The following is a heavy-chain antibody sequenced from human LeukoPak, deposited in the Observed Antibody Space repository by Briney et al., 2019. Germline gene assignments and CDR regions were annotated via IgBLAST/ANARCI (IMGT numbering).Heavy chain of an antibody. V-gene: IGHV4-59*08. J-gene: IGHJ4*02. CDR1: GGSISGSY. D-gene: IGHD2-2*01. CDR2: IYYSGST. CDR3: ARFKSGPGCSSASCTDFDY. Sequence: SETLALTCTVSGGSISGSYWSWIRQPRGKGLEWIGYIYYSGSTNYNPSLKSRVTISVDTSKNQFSLKVRSVTAADTAVYYCARFKSGPGCSSASCTDFDYWGQGTLVTVSS.